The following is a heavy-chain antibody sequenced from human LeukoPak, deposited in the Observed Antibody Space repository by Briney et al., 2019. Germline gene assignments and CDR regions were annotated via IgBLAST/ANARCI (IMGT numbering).Heavy chain of an antibody. J-gene: IGHJ3*02. V-gene: IGHV3-21*01. CDR2: ISSSSSYI. Sequence: GGSLRLSGAASGFTFSSYSINGVRKAPGKGRDWVSFISSSSSYIYYADSVKGRFTISRDNAKNSLYLQMNSLRAEDAAVYYCARDRNDAGAFDIWGQGTMVTVS. CDR3: ARDRNDAGAFDI. D-gene: IGHD1-1*01. CDR1: GFTFSSYS.